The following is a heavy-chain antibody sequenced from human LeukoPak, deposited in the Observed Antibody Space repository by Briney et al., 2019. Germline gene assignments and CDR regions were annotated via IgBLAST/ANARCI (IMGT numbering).Heavy chain of an antibody. J-gene: IGHJ3*02. CDR3: ARVNYYDSSGYYYDAFDI. CDR1: GGSISSYY. D-gene: IGHD3-22*01. CDR2: IYTSGST. V-gene: IGHV4-4*07. Sequence: SETLSLTCTVSGGSISSYYWSWIRQPAGKGLEWIGRIYTSGSTNYNPSLKSRVTMSVDTSKNQFSLKLSSVTAADTAVYYCARVNYYDSSGYYYDAFDIWGQGTMVTVPS.